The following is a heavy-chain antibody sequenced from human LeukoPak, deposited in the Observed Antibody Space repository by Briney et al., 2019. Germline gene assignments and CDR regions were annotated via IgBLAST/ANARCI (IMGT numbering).Heavy chain of an antibody. D-gene: IGHD2-2*01. V-gene: IGHV3-48*04. CDR1: GFTFSSYS. CDR2: ISSSSSTI. Sequence: PGGSLRLSCAASGFTFSSYSMNWVRQAPGKGLEWVSYISSSSSTIYYADSVKGRFTISRDNAKNSLYLQMNSLRAEDTAVYYCARDGAAGNVVVPAAEYWGQGTLVTVSS. J-gene: IGHJ4*02. CDR3: ARDGAAGNVVVPAAEY.